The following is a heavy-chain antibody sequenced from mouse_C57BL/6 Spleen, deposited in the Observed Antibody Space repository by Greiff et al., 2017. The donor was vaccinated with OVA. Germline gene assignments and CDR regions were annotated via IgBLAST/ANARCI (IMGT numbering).Heavy chain of an antibody. V-gene: IGHV2-2*01. Sequence: VHLVESGPGLVQPSQSLSITCTVSGFSLTSYGVHWVRQSPGTGLEWLGVIWSGGSTDYNAAFISRLSISKDNSKSQVFFKMNSLQADDTAIYYCARKGGNYEGFAYWGQGTLVTVSA. J-gene: IGHJ3*01. CDR3: ARKGGNYEGFAY. D-gene: IGHD2-1*01. CDR2: IWSGGST. CDR1: GFSLTSYG.